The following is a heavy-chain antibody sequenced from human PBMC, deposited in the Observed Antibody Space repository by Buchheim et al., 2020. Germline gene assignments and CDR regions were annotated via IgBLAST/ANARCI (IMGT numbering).Heavy chain of an antibody. D-gene: IGHD2-2*01. Sequence: EVRLVESGGGLVKPGGSLRLSCAASGFTFTNAWMSWVRQTPAKGLEWIGRIKSKTDGGTTDYAAPVKGRFTISRDDSKNTLYLQMNSLRPEDTAVYYCARHLGYCSSTNCPGYFDYWGQGTL. J-gene: IGHJ4*02. CDR2: IKSKTDGGTT. V-gene: IGHV3-15*01. CDR1: GFTFTNAW. CDR3: ARHLGYCSSTNCPGYFDY.